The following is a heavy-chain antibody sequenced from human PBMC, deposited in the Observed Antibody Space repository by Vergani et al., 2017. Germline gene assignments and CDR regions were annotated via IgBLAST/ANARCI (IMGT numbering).Heavy chain of an antibody. D-gene: IGHD6-13*01. CDR2: IYPGDSDT. CDR3: ARHVKSLAAAGYPNYYYYGMDV. V-gene: IGHV5-51*01. J-gene: IGHJ6*02. CDR1: GYSFTSYW. Sequence: EVQLVQSGAEVKKPGESLKISCKGSGYSFTSYWIGWVRQMPGKGLEWMGIIYPGDSDTRYSPSFQGHVTISADKSISTAYLQWSSLKASDTAMYYCARHVKSLAAAGYPNYYYYGMDVWGQGTTVTVSS.